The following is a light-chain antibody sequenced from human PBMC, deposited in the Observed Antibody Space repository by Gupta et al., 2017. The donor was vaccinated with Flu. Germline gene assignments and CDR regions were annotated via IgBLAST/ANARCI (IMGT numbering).Light chain of an antibody. Sequence: SQMTPSPSSLSASVGDSVTINSRASQGISNSLACYQQKPGKGPQLLIYAASTLQSWVPSRFSGSGSGTEVSLLIISLQPDDVATDYCQKYDRAPWTFGGGTKVEIK. CDR1: QGISNS. CDR3: QKYDRAPWT. V-gene: IGKV1-27*01. J-gene: IGKJ4*02. CDR2: AAS.